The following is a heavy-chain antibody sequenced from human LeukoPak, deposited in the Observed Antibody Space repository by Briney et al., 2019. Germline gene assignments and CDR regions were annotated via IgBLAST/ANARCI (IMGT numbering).Heavy chain of an antibody. J-gene: IGHJ4*02. CDR2: IIPIFGTA. CDR1: GGTFSSYA. CDR3: AREPFGSGWYGFDY. D-gene: IGHD6-19*01. V-gene: IGHV1-69*05. Sequence: ASVKVSCKASGGTFSSYAISWVRQAPGQGLEWMGRIIPIFGTANYAQKFQGRVTITTDESTSTAYMELSGLRSEDTAVYYCAREPFGSGWYGFDYWGQGTLVTVSS.